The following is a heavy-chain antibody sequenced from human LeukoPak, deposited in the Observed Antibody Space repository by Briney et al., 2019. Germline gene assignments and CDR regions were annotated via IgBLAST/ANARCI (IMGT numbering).Heavy chain of an antibody. D-gene: IGHD1-26*01. CDR3: ARDQSGEWELVSGWWFDP. Sequence: ASVKVSCKASGDTFTGFYMHWVRQAPGQGLEWMGIINPSGGSTSYAQKFQGRVTMTRDMSTSTDYMELSSLRSEDTAVYYCARDQSGEWELVSGWWFDPWGQGTLVTVSS. J-gene: IGHJ5*02. CDR1: GDTFTGFY. CDR2: INPSGGST. V-gene: IGHV1-46*01.